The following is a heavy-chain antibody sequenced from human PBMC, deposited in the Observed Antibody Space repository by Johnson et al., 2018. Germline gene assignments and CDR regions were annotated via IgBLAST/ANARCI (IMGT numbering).Heavy chain of an antibody. Sequence: VQLVQSGGGVFRPGDSLRLSCAASGFTFHDYGMTWVRQAPGVGLEWVSEINSNGDTTGYADSVKGRFTMSRDNAKNSLYLQMNSLTAEDTAVYYCARWSVIGSGGYYYGLGVWGQGTTVIVSS. D-gene: IGHD2-21*01. CDR2: INSNGDTT. J-gene: IGHJ6*02. CDR3: ARWSVIGSGGYYYGLGV. V-gene: IGHV3-20*04. CDR1: GFTFHDYG.